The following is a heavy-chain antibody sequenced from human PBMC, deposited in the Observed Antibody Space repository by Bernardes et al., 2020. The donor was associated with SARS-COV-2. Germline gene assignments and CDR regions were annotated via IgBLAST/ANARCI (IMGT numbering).Heavy chain of an antibody. V-gene: IGHV1-2*02. D-gene: IGHD3-22*01. CDR3: AIPPTNYDRYAMDV. Sequence: ASVKVSCKASGYPFTGYYMHWVRQAPGQGLEWMGWINPNSGGTNYAQKFQGRVTMTRDTSISTAYMELSRLRSDDTAVYYCAIPPTNYDRYAMDVWGQGTTVTGSS. J-gene: IGHJ6*02. CDR2: INPNSGGT. CDR1: GYPFTGYY.